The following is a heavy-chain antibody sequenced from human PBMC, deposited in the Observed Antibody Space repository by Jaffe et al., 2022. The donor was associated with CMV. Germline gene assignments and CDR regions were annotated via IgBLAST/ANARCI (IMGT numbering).Heavy chain of an antibody. Sequence: EVQLVESGGGLVQPGGSLRLSCAASGFTFSSYAMHWVRQAPGKGLEYVSAISSNGGSTYYANSVKGRFTISRDNSKNTLYLQMGSLRAEDMAVYYCARADVESWCDYWGQGTLVTVSS. CDR3: ARADVESWCDY. J-gene: IGHJ4*02. CDR2: ISSNGGST. D-gene: IGHD2-15*01. V-gene: IGHV3-64*01. CDR1: GFTFSSYA.